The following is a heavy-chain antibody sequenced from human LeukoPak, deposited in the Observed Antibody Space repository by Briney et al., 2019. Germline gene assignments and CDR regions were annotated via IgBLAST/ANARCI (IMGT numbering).Heavy chain of an antibody. V-gene: IGHV4-39*01. CDR2: IYYSGNT. Sequence: PSETLSLTCSVSGGSVSSGGYYWSWIRQPPGKGLEWIGSIYYSGNTYYNPSLKSRVTVSVDTSKNQFSLKLTSVTAADTAVYYCAVLRWFGELSVHTFDYWGQGSLVTVSS. CDR3: AVLRWFGELSVHTFDY. J-gene: IGHJ4*02. D-gene: IGHD3-10*01. CDR1: GGSVSSGGYY.